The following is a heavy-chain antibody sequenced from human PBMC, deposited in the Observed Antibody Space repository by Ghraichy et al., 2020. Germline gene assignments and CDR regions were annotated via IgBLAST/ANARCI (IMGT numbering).Heavy chain of an antibody. Sequence: GGSLRLSCVGSGFTFSSYSMNWVRQSPGKGLEWVAYITSSSRFKSYADSVKGRFTVSRDNAQNSLHLEMNSLSDDDTAVYYCARGSRVVRFYYYDGMDVWGQGTRITVSS. V-gene: IGHV3-48*02. D-gene: IGHD4-23*01. CDR3: ARGSRVVRFYYYDGMDV. CDR1: GFTFSSYS. CDR2: ITSSSRFK. J-gene: IGHJ6*02.